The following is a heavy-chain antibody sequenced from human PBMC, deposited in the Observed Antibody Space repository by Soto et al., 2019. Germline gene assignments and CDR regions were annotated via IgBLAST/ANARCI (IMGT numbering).Heavy chain of an antibody. Sequence: ASVKVSCKVSGYTLTELSMHWVRQAPGKGLEWMGGFDPEDGETIYAQKFQGRVTMTEDTSTDTAYVERSSLRSEDTAVYYCAPAYGTSGRPDAGFDPWGQGTLVTVSS. CDR2: FDPEDGET. D-gene: IGHD3-10*01. CDR3: APAYGTSGRPDAGFDP. V-gene: IGHV1-24*01. J-gene: IGHJ5*02. CDR1: GYTLTELS.